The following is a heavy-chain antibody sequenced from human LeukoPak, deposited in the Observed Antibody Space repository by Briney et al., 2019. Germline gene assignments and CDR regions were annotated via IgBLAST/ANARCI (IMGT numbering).Heavy chain of an antibody. CDR1: GGSISINNYY. D-gene: IGHD3-3*01. J-gene: IGHJ4*02. CDR2: IYYSGST. Sequence: KPSETLSLTCTVSGGSISINNYYWGWIRQPPGKGLEWIGNIYYSGSTYYNPSLKSRVTIPVGTSKNQFSLKLSSVTAADTAVYYCARLPRYDFWSWGQGTLVTVSS. V-gene: IGHV4-39*01. CDR3: ARLPRYDFWS.